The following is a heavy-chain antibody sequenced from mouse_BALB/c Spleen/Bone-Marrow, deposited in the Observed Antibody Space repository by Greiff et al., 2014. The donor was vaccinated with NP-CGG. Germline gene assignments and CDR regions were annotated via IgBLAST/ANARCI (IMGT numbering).Heavy chain of an antibody. Sequence: VQLKDSGAELVKPGASVKLSCTASGFNIKDTYMHWVKQRPEQGLEWIGRIDPANGNTKYDPKFQGKATITADTSSNTAYLQLSSLTSEDTAVYDCARYYYGSSYFDYWGQGTTLTVSS. CDR2: IDPANGNT. CDR1: GFNIKDTY. D-gene: IGHD1-1*01. CDR3: ARYYYGSSYFDY. J-gene: IGHJ2*01. V-gene: IGHV14-3*02.